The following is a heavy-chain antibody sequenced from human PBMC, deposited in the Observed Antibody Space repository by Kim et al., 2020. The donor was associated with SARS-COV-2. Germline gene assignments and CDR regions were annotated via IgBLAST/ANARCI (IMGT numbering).Heavy chain of an antibody. D-gene: IGHD4-17*01. J-gene: IGHJ4*02. Sequence: GGSLRLSCAASGFTFSASAMHWVRQASGKGLEWVGRIRSKPNNYATSYAASVTGRLTISRDDSTNTVYLQMDSLKTDDTAVYFCSRHSGKHGDRGFDNWGQGTLGTVSS. CDR1: GFTFSASA. CDR2: IRSKPNNYAT. CDR3: SRHSGKHGDRGFDN. V-gene: IGHV3-73*01.